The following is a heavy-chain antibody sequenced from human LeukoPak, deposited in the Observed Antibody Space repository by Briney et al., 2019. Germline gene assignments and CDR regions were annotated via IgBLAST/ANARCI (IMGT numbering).Heavy chain of an antibody. CDR2: IYYSGST. J-gene: IGHJ4*02. CDR1: GGSFSGYY. D-gene: IGHD4-23*01. CDR3: ARHLTTVVTPDY. V-gene: IGHV4-59*08. Sequence: SETLSLTCAVYGGSFSGYYWSWIRQPPGKGLEWIGYIYYSGSTNYNPSLKSRVTISVDTSKNQFSLKLSSVTAADTAVYYCARHLTTVVTPDYWGQGTLVTVSS.